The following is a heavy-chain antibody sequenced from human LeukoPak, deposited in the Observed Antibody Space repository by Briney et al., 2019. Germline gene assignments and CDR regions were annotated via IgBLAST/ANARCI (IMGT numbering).Heavy chain of an antibody. CDR2: IYYSGST. Sequence: SETLSLTCTVSGGSISSSSYYWGWIRQPPGKGLEWIGSIYYSGSTYYNPSLKSRVTISVDTSKNQFSLKLSSVTAADTAVYYCAKTLYVTVEGNDAFDIWGQGTMVTVSS. V-gene: IGHV4-39*07. CDR1: GGSISSSSYY. J-gene: IGHJ3*02. CDR3: AKTLYVTVEGNDAFDI. D-gene: IGHD3-16*01.